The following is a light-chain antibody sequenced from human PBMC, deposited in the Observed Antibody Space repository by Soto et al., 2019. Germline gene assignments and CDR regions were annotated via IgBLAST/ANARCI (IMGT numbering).Light chain of an antibody. CDR3: QQYGSSPGT. J-gene: IGKJ1*01. V-gene: IGKV3D-20*01. CDR2: DAS. Sequence: EVVLSQSPVTLSLSRGERATLSCRASQSIGSSNLAWYQQKPGLAPRLLIYDASSRATGIPDRFSGSGSGTDFTLTISRLEPEDFAVYYCQQYGSSPGTFGQGTKVDIK. CDR1: QSIGSSN.